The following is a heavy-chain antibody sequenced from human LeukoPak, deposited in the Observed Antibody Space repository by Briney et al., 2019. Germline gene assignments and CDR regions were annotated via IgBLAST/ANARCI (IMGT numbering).Heavy chain of an antibody. V-gene: IGHV3-7*03. CDR2: IRSDGVEK. CDR1: GFSLSMYW. CDR3: AREFTGYGNTDY. J-gene: IGHJ4*02. D-gene: IGHD5-12*01. Sequence: PGGSLRLSCTAAGFSLSMYWMSWVRQAPGKGLEWVANIRSDGVEKYYADSVRGRFAISTDTAKNTLYLQMNSLRADDTAVYYCAREFTGYGNTDYWGQGTLVTVSS.